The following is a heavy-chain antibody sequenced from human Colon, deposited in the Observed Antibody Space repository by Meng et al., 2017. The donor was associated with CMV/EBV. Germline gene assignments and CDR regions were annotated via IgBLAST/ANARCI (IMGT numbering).Heavy chain of an antibody. CDR3: ARGLDIVDYYYYGMDV. J-gene: IGHJ6*02. CDR2: MNPNSGNT. Sequence: ASVKVSCKASGYTFTRYDINWVRQATGQGLEWMGWMNPNSGNTGYAQKFQGRVTITRNTSISTAYMELSSLRSEDTAVYYRARGLDIVDYYYYGMDVWGQGTTVTVSS. D-gene: IGHD2-15*01. V-gene: IGHV1-8*03. CDR1: GYTFTRYD.